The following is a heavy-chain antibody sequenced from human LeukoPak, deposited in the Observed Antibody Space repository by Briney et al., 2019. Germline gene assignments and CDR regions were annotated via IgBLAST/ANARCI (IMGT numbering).Heavy chain of an antibody. Sequence: GGSRRLSCTASGFAFRSYTMNWVRQAPGKGLEWVSSISSSSTYLYYADSVKGRFTISRDNAKNSVYLQMNSLRAEDTVVYYCTRDPGRCTSTSCYPDYWGQGTLVTVSS. CDR1: GFAFRSYT. V-gene: IGHV3-21*01. J-gene: IGHJ4*02. CDR3: TRDPGRCTSTSCYPDY. CDR2: ISSSSTYL. D-gene: IGHD2-2*01.